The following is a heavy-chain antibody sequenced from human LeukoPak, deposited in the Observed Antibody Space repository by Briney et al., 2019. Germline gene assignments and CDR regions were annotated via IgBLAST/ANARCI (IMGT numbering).Heavy chain of an antibody. Sequence: PGGSLRLSCAASGFTFDDYAMHWVRQAPGKGLEWVSGISWNSGSIGYADSVKGRFTISRDNAKNSLYLQMNSLRAEDTALYHCARGEGWFDPWGQGTLVTVSS. J-gene: IGHJ5*02. CDR1: GFTFDDYA. CDR2: ISWNSGSI. D-gene: IGHD1-26*01. V-gene: IGHV3-9*01. CDR3: ARGEGWFDP.